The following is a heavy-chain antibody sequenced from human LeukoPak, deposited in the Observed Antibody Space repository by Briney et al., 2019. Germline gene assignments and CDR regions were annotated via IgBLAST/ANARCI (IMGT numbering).Heavy chain of an antibody. Sequence: SETLSLTCTVSGGSISGGSYYWGWIRQPPGKGLEWIGSIYDSENTYYTPSLKSRVSISIDTSKSQLSLKLQSVTAADTAVYYCARAYSSGWPHAFDIWGQGTMVTVSS. CDR2: IYDSENT. V-gene: IGHV4-39*07. J-gene: IGHJ3*02. D-gene: IGHD6-19*01. CDR3: ARAYSSGWPHAFDI. CDR1: GGSISGGSYY.